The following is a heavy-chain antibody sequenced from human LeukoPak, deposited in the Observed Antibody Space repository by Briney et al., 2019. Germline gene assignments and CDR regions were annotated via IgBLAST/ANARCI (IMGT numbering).Heavy chain of an antibody. Sequence: QPGGSLRLSCAASGFSFSTYAMSWVRQAPGKGLEWVSGVNGNGGSTSYADSVKGRFTIFRDNSKNTLYLQMNSLRAEDTAVYYCAKGGLGYYDFWSGQPWARSDAQYYFDYWGQGTLVTVSS. CDR2: VNGNGGST. D-gene: IGHD3-3*01. J-gene: IGHJ4*02. CDR1: GFSFSTYA. V-gene: IGHV3-23*01. CDR3: AKGGLGYYDFWSGQPWARSDAQYYFDY.